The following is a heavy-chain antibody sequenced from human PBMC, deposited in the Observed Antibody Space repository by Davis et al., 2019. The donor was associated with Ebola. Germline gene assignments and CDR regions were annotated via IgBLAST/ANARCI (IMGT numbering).Heavy chain of an antibody. CDR3: ARRADPLITTVVTDFDY. J-gene: IGHJ4*02. CDR2: INHSGST. D-gene: IGHD4-23*01. Sequence: GSLRLSCAVYGGSFSGYYWSWIRQPPGKGLEWIGEINHSGSTNYNPSLKSRVTISVDTSKNQFSLKLSSVTAADTALYYCARRADPLITTVVTDFDYWGQGTLVTVSS. CDR1: GGSFSGYY. V-gene: IGHV4-34*01.